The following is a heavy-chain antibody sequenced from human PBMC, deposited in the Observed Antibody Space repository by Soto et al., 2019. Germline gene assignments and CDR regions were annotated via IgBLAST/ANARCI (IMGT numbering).Heavy chain of an antibody. J-gene: IGHJ5*02. CDR1: GGSFSGYY. Sequence: QVQLQQWGAGLLKPSETLSLTCAVYGGSFSGYYWSWIRQPPGKGLEWIGEINHSGSTNYNPSLKSRVTRSIDTSKNQFSPKLSSVTAADTAIYSCARDSLGIAVLGTGRSKNTWFDPWGQGTLVTVSS. CDR2: INHSGST. D-gene: IGHD6-19*01. CDR3: ARDSLGIAVLGTGRSKNTWFDP. V-gene: IGHV4-34*01.